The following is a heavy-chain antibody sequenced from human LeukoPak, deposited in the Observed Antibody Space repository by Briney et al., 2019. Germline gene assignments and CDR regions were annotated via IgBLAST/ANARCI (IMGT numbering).Heavy chain of an antibody. J-gene: IGHJ4*02. V-gene: IGHV4-34*01. CDR1: GGSFSGCY. CDR2: INHSGST. Sequence: SETLSLTCAVYGGSFSGCYWSWIRQPPGKGLEWIGEINHSGSTNYNPSLKSRVTISVDTSKNQFSLKLSSVTAADTAVYYCARYYVYYLWGQGTLVTVSS. D-gene: IGHD2-8*01. CDR3: ARYYVYYL.